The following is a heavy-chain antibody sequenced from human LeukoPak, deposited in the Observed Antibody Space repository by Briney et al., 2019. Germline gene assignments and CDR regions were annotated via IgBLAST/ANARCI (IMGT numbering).Heavy chain of an antibody. D-gene: IGHD2-8*01. CDR3: ARARYCTNGVCYTASSYYYYYGMDV. CDR1: GFTFSSYD. V-gene: IGHV3-13*05. J-gene: IGHJ6*02. CDR2: IGTAGDP. Sequence: GRSLRLSCAASGFTFSSYDMHWVRQATGKGLEWVSAIGTAGDPYYPGSVKGRFTISGENAKNSLYLQMNSLRAGDTAVYYCARARYCTNGVCYTASSYYYYYGMDVWGQGTTVTVSS.